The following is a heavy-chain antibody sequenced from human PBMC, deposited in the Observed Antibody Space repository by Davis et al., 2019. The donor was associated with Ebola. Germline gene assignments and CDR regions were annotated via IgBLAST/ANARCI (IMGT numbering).Heavy chain of an antibody. V-gene: IGHV3-13*01. Sequence: GESLKISCAASGFTFRSSDMHLVRQATGKGLEWVSAIGAAGDTYYPVSVKGRFTIPSENAKNSLYLQMNSLRAEDTAVYYCARAGFGSTWFDCWGQGILVTVSS. CDR3: ARAGFGSTWFDC. J-gene: IGHJ5*01. CDR2: IGAAGDT. D-gene: IGHD6-13*01. CDR1: GFTFRSSD.